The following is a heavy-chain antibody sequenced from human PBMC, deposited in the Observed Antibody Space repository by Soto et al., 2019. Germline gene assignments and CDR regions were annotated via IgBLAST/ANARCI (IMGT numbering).Heavy chain of an antibody. D-gene: IGHD4-4*01. J-gene: IGHJ4*02. CDR2: IHYSGYT. V-gene: IGHV4-59*01. CDR1: DGAISTYY. CDR3: AREYSSFEY. Sequence: QVQLQESGPGLVKPSETLSLTCTVSDGAISTYYWHWIRQPPGKGLEWIGYIHYSGYTSYNPSLKSRVTISVDTSKNQFSVRLHSVPAAETAVYYCAREYSSFEYWGQGALVTVS.